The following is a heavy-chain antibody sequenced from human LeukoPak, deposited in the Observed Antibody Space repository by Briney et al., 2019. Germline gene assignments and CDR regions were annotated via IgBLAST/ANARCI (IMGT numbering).Heavy chain of an antibody. Sequence: ASVKVSCKASGGTFSSYAISWVRQAPGQGLEWMGWINPNSGGTNYAQKFQGRVTMTRDTSISTAYMELSRLRSDDTAVYYCARDLEATNDYWGQGTLVTVSS. CDR1: GGTFSSYA. CDR3: ARDLEATNDY. CDR2: INPNSGGT. J-gene: IGHJ4*02. D-gene: IGHD5-12*01. V-gene: IGHV1-2*02.